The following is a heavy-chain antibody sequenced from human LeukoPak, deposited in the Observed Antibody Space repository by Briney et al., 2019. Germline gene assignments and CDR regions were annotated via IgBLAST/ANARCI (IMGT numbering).Heavy chain of an antibody. V-gene: IGHV3-15*01. CDR2: NKSKTDGGTT. CDR3: TTDGAYYYDTSGYYLGY. Sequence: TGGSLRLSCAASGFTFSNAWMSWVRQAPGKGLEWVGRNKSKTDGGTTDYAAPVKGRFTISRDDSKTTLYLQMNSLKTEDTAVYYCTTDGAYYYDTSGYYLGYWGQGTLVSVSS. D-gene: IGHD3-22*01. CDR1: GFTFSNAW. J-gene: IGHJ4*02.